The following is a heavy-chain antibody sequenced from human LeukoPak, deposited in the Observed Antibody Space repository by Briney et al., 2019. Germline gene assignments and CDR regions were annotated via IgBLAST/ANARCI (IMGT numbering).Heavy chain of an antibody. D-gene: IGHD1-26*01. V-gene: IGHV3-30*03. J-gene: IGHJ4*02. CDR3: ATTDLNHAIES. Sequence: AGGSLRLSCTGSGFTFGNYGIHWVRQAPGKGLEWVAVLSNDATNKYYSDSVKGRFTISRDNSKNTLYLQMNNLRAADTAVYYCATTDLNHAIESWGQGTLLTVSS. CDR2: LSNDATNK. CDR1: GFTFGNYG.